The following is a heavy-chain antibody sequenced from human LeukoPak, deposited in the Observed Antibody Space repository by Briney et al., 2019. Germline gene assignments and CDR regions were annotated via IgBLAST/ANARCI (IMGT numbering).Heavy chain of an antibody. CDR3: ARVPGIVVVPAAMIDAFDI. Sequence: PSETLSLTCSVSGGSISSNDYYWGWIRQPPGKGLEWIGTMFYNGATKSNPSLSSRVTMSIDTSKNQFSLKLSSVTAADTAVYYCARVPGIVVVPAAMIDAFDIWGQGTMVTVSS. CDR1: GGSISSNDYY. CDR2: MFYNGAT. D-gene: IGHD2-2*01. V-gene: IGHV4-39*07. J-gene: IGHJ3*02.